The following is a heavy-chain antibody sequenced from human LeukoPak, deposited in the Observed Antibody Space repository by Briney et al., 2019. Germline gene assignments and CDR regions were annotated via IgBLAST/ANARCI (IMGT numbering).Heavy chain of an antibody. D-gene: IGHD3-16*02. V-gene: IGHV1-18*01. CDR1: GYTFTSYG. CDR3: ARVMITFGGVIVTIDY. Sequence: ASVKVSCKASGYTFTSYGISWVRQAPGQGLEWMGWISAYNGNTNYAQKHQGRVTMTTDTSTSTAYMELRSLRSDDTAVYYCARVMITFGGVIVTIDYWGQGTLVTVSS. J-gene: IGHJ4*02. CDR2: ISAYNGNT.